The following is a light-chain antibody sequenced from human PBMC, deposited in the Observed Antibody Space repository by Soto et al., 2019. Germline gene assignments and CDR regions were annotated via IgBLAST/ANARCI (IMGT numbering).Light chain of an antibody. V-gene: IGKV1-5*03. Sequence: DIQMTQSPSTLYGTVGDRVTITCRASQTISSWLAWYQQKPGKAPKLLIYKASTLKSGVPSRFSGSGSGTEFTLTISSLQPDDFATYYCQHYNSYSEAFDQGTKVDI. J-gene: IGKJ1*01. CDR3: QHYNSYSEA. CDR1: QTISSW. CDR2: KAS.